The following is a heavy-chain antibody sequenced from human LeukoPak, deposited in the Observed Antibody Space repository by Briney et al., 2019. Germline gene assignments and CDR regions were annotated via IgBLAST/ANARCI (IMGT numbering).Heavy chain of an antibody. CDR2: ISAYNGNT. V-gene: IGHV1-18*01. Sequence: ASVKVSCKASGYTFTSYGISWVRQAPGQGLEWMGWISAYNGNTNYAQKLQGRVTMTTDTSTSTAYMELRSLRSDDTAVYYCARDPYVIVRGVIISDPGFDYWGQGTLVTVSS. D-gene: IGHD3-10*01. CDR1: GYTFTSYG. CDR3: ARDPYVIVRGVIISDPGFDY. J-gene: IGHJ4*02.